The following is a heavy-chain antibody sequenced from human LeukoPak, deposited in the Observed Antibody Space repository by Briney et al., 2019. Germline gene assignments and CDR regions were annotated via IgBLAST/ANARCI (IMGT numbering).Heavy chain of an antibody. CDR2: ISSSGSTN. J-gene: IGHJ4*02. Sequence: GGSLRLPCAASGFTFSSYEMNWVRQAPGKGLEWVSYISSSGSTNYYADSLMGRFTLSRDNAKKSLYLQMNSLRAEDTAVYYCAREALTETTFGPYDYWGQGTLVTV. V-gene: IGHV3-48*03. CDR1: GFTFSSYE. CDR3: AREALTETTFGPYDY. D-gene: IGHD4-17*01.